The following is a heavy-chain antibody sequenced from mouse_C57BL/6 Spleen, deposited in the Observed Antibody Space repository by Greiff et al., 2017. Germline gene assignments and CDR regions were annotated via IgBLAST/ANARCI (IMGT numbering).Heavy chain of an antibody. D-gene: IGHD1-1*01. CDR2: INYDGSST. V-gene: IGHV5-16*01. CDR1: GFTFSDYY. Sequence: EVKLMESEGGLVQPGSSMKLSCTASGFTFSDYYMAWVRQVPEKGLEWVANINYDGSSTYYLDSLKSRFIISRDNAKNILYLQMSSLKSEDTATYYCARDLTTVVATHWYFDVWGTGTTVTVSS. CDR3: ARDLTTVVATHWYFDV. J-gene: IGHJ1*03.